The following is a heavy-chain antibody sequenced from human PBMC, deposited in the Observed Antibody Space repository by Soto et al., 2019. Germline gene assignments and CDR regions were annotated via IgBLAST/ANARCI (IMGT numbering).Heavy chain of an antibody. CDR2: ISGSGGST. V-gene: IGHV3-23*01. CDR3: ANEDRAAAGTVHFDY. D-gene: IGHD6-13*01. J-gene: IGHJ4*02. Sequence: GESLKISCAASGFTFSSYAMSWVRQAPGKGLEWVSAISGSGGSTYYADSVKGRFTISRDNSKNTLYLQMNSLRAEDTAVYYCANEDRAAAGTVHFDYWGQGTLVTVSS. CDR1: GFTFSSYA.